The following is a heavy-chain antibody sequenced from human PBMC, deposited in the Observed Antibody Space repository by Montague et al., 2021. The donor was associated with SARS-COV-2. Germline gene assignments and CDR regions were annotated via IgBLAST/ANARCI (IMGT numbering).Heavy chain of an antibody. CDR2: TYYRSKWYY. CDR1: GDSVSSNTAA. Sequence: CAISGDSVSSNTAAWNWIRQSPSRGLERLGRTYYRSKWYYDYAVSVKSRMTISPDTSKNQFSLQLSSVTPEDRVVYYCARDPRYSLSWSFDYWGQGTLVTVSS. J-gene: IGHJ4*02. D-gene: IGHD6-13*01. CDR3: ARDPRYSLSWSFDY. V-gene: IGHV6-1*01.